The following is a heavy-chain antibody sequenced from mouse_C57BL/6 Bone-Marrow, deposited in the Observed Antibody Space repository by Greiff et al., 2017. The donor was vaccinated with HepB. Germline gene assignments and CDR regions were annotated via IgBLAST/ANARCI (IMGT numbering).Heavy chain of an antibody. J-gene: IGHJ4*01. Sequence: EVQGVESGGGLVQPGGSLKLSCAASGFTFSDYYMYWVRQTPEKRLEWVAYISNGGGSTYYPDTVKGRFTISRDNAKNTLYLQMSRLKSEDTAMYYCARQDFHYYAMDYWGQGTSVTVSS. V-gene: IGHV5-12*01. CDR3: ARQDFHYYAMDY. CDR2: ISNGGGST. CDR1: GFTFSDYY.